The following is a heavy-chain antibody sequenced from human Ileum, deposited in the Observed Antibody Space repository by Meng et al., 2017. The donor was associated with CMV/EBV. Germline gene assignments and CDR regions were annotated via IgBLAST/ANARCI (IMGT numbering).Heavy chain of an antibody. J-gene: IGHJ6*02. CDR3: ARDADFWSGYYIYYYYGMDV. Sequence: GESLKISCAASGFTFSSYWMHWVRQAPGKGLVWVSRIKSDGSSTSYADSVKGRFTISRDNAKNTLYLQMNSLRAEDTAVYYCARDADFWSGYYIYYYYGMDVWGQGTTVTVSS. D-gene: IGHD3-3*01. CDR2: IKSDGSST. V-gene: IGHV3-74*01. CDR1: GFTFSSYW.